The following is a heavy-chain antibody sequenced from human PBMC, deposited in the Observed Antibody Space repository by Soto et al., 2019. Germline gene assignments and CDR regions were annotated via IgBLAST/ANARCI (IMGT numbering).Heavy chain of an antibody. D-gene: IGHD5-12*01. Sequence: SETLSLTCAVYGGSFSGYYWSWIRQPPGKGLEWIGEINYSGSTNYNPSLKSRVTISVDTSKNQFSLKLSSVTAADTAVYYCARKSYIVATINWFDPWGQGTLVTVSS. V-gene: IGHV4-34*01. J-gene: IGHJ5*02. CDR1: GGSFSGYY. CDR2: INYSGST. CDR3: ARKSYIVATINWFDP.